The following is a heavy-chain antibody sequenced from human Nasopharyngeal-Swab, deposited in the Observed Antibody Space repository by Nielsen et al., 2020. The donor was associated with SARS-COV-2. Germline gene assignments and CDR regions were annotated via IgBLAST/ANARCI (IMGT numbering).Heavy chain of an antibody. Sequence: WIRQPPGKGLEWVGRIKSKTDGGTTDYAAPVKGRFTISRDDSKNTLYLQINSLKTEDTAVYYCTTDSYCSSTSCYEMFDYWGQGTLVTVSS. V-gene: IGHV3-15*01. CDR2: IKSKTDGGTT. CDR3: TTDSYCSSTSCYEMFDY. J-gene: IGHJ4*02. D-gene: IGHD2-2*01.